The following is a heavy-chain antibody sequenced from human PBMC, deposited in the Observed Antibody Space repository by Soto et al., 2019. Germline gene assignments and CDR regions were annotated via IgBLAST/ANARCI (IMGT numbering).Heavy chain of an antibody. CDR2: IYYRSKWFH. D-gene: IGHD2-15*01. Sequence: SETLSLTCVISGDSVSSNGACWNWIRQSPSRGLQWLGRIYYRSKWFHDYAASVESRMAINPDTSRNQFSLQLNYVTPEDTAVYYCARVHCSAGTCLDGLDFWGQGTTVTVSS. V-gene: IGHV6-1*01. CDR1: GDSVSSNGAC. J-gene: IGHJ6*02. CDR3: ARVHCSAGTCLDGLDF.